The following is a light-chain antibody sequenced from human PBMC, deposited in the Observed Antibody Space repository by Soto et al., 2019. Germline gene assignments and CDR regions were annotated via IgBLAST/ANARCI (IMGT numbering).Light chain of an antibody. CDR3: QQANSFPIT. J-gene: IGKJ5*01. Sequence: DIQMPQSPSSVSASVGDRVTITCRASQGIRTWLAWYQQKPGKAPKLLIFAASRLESGVPSRFSGSGSGTDFTLTLSSLQPEDFATYYCQQANSFPITFGQGTRLEI. CDR2: AAS. CDR1: QGIRTW. V-gene: IGKV1D-12*01.